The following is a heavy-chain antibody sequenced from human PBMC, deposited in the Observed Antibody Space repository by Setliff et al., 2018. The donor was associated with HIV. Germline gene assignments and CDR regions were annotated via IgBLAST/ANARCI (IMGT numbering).Heavy chain of an antibody. CDR2: FDPKDGKT. J-gene: IGHJ3*02. V-gene: IGHV1-24*01. CDR3: ARDGGYSGHQWFGDAFDI. CDR1: GYTLTELS. D-gene: IGHD5-12*01. Sequence: ASVKVSCKVSGYTLTELSRHWVRQAPGKGLEWMGGFDPKDGKTRYAQKFQGRVTITADESTSTAYMELSSLRSEDTAVYFCARDGGYSGHQWFGDAFDIWGQGTMVTVSS.